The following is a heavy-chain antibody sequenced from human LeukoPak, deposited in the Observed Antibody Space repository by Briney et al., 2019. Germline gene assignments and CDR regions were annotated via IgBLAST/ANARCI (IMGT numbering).Heavy chain of an antibody. D-gene: IGHD3-22*01. V-gene: IGHV3-30*02. CDR1: GFTFSSYG. J-gene: IGHJ4*02. CDR2: IRYDGSNK. CDR3: ASDTGFYDSSGYYPFDY. Sequence: PGGSLRLSCAASGFTFSSYGMHWVRQAPGKGLEWVAFIRYDGSNKYYVDSVKGRFTISRDNSKNTLSLQMNSLRAEDTAVYYCASDTGFYDSSGYYPFDYWGQGTLVTVPS.